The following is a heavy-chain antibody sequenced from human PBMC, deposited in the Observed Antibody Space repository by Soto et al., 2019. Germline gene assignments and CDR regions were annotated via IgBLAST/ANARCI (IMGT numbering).Heavy chain of an antibody. V-gene: IGHV3-74*01. CDR3: ARAGWYRFDY. CDR2: INSDGTTI. Sequence: GGSLRLTCAASGFTFSNYWVHWVRQAPGKGLMWVSRINSDGTTINYADSVEGRFTISRDNAKNTLFLQMNSLRVEDTAVYYCARAGWYRFDYWGQGTLVTVSS. CDR1: GFTFSNYW. J-gene: IGHJ4*02. D-gene: IGHD6-19*01.